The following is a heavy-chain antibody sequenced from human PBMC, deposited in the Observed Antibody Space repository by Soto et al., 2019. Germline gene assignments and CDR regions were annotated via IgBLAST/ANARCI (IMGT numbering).Heavy chain of an antibody. CDR2: ISSSSSYI. CDR1: GFTFSSYS. CDR3: ASLYTSPGYYYYGMDV. Sequence: GGSLRLSCAASGFTFSSYSMNWVRQAPGKGLEWVSSISSSSSYIYYADSVKGRFTISRDNAKNSLYLQMNSLRAEDTAVYYCASLYTSPGYYYYGMDVWGQGTTVTV. V-gene: IGHV3-21*01. J-gene: IGHJ6*02. D-gene: IGHD3-10*01.